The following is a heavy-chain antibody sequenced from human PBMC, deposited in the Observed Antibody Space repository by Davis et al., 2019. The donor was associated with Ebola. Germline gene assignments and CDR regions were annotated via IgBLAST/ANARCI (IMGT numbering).Heavy chain of an antibody. CDR1: GESFNDYY. J-gene: IGHJ6*04. CDR2: INHRGST. V-gene: IGHV4-34*01. Sequence: GSLRLSCAVYGESFNDYYWSWIRLAPGKGLEWIGEINHRGSTSFSPSLLSRVTISVDTSKNQFSLTLRSVTAADAAVYYCARGNWVEMAKRYGLDVWGKGTTVTVSS. D-gene: IGHD5-24*01. CDR3: ARGNWVEMAKRYGLDV.